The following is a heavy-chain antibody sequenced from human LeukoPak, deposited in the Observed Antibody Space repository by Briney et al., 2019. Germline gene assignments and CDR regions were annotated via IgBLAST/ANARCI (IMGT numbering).Heavy chain of an antibody. CDR3: AKAPPRLDNWFDT. Sequence: PGGSLRLSCAAPGITFSNFGMNWVRQAPGKGLELISYISGSSSTIHYADSVKARFTISRDDAKHSLYLQMNSLRVEDTAVYYCAKAPPRLDNWFDTWGQGTLVTVSS. D-gene: IGHD3-9*01. V-gene: IGHV3-48*01. CDR2: ISGSSSTI. J-gene: IGHJ5*02. CDR1: GITFSNFG.